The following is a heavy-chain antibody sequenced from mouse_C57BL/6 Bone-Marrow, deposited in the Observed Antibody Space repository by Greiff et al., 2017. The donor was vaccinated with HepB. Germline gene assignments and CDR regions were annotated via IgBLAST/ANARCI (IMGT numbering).Heavy chain of an antibody. D-gene: IGHD2-1*01. CDR3: ARSTRDRFAY. V-gene: IGHV1-64*01. CDR1: GYTFTSYW. CDR2: IHPNSGST. Sequence: QVQLKESGAELVKPGASVKLSCKASGYTFTSYWMHWVKQRPGQGLEWIGMIHPNSGSTNYNEKFKSKATLTVDKSSSTAYMQLSSLTAEDSAVYDCARSTRDRFAYWGQGTLVTVSA. J-gene: IGHJ3*01.